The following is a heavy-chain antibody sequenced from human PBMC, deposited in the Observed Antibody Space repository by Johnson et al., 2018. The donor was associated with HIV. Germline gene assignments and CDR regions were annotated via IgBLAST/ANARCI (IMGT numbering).Heavy chain of an antibody. V-gene: IGHV3-66*01. CDR1: GFTFSSYG. D-gene: IGHD4-17*01. CDR2: IYSGGST. CDR3: ARGQWARDDYGDYAYDAFDL. Sequence: VQLVESGGGLVQPGRSLRLSCAASGFTFSSYGMHWVRQAPGKGLEWVSVIYSGGSTYYADSVKGRFTISRDNSKNTLYLQMNSLRAEDTAVYYCARGQWARDDYGDYAYDAFDLWGQGTMVTVSS. J-gene: IGHJ3*01.